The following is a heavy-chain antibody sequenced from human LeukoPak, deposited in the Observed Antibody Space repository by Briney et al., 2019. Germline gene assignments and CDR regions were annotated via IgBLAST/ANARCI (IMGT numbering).Heavy chain of an antibody. CDR3: AREGQVAGRTMSAY. Sequence: SETLSLTCTGSGDSISSGNYCGWIRQPPGKGLEWSGSIFHTGSTYFNLSLKSRVTISVDTSKNQFSLRLSSVTAADTAVYYCAREGQVAGRTMSAYWGQRTLVTVSS. J-gene: IGHJ4*02. V-gene: IGHV4-38-2*02. CDR2: IFHTGST. D-gene: IGHD1-1*01. CDR1: GDSISSGNY.